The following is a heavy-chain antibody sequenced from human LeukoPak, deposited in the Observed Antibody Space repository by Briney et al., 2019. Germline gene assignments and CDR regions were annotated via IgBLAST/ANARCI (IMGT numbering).Heavy chain of an antibody. CDR2: ISSSSSSI. CDR3: ARDTVFFDY. CDR1: GFTFSAYE. D-gene: IGHD4-11*01. Sequence: PGGSLRLSCAASGFTFSAYEMNWVRQAPGKGLEWVSSISSSSSSIYYADSVKGRFTISRDNAKNSLYLQMNSLRAEDTAVYYCARDTVFFDYWGQGTLVTVSS. V-gene: IGHV3-21*01. J-gene: IGHJ4*02.